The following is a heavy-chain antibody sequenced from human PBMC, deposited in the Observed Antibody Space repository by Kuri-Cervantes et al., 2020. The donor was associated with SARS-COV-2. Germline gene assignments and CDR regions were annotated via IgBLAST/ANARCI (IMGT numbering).Heavy chain of an antibody. CDR3: AISTPFRRLVVISQVGAFDI. V-gene: IGHV1-2*04. CDR2: INPNSGGT. D-gene: IGHD3-22*01. CDR1: GYTFTGYY. Sequence: ASVKVSCKASGYTFTGYYMHWVRQAPGQGLEWMGWINPNSGGTNYAQKFQGWVTMTRDTSISTVYTELSRLRSVDTAVYYCAISTPFRRLVVISQVGAFDIWGQGTMVTVSS. J-gene: IGHJ3*02.